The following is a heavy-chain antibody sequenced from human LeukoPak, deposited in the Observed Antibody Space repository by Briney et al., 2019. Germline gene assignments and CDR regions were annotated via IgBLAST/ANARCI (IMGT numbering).Heavy chain of an antibody. V-gene: IGHV4-39*07. CDR2: IYYSGST. J-gene: IGHJ4*02. D-gene: IGHD3-10*01. CDR3: ARDGQLWFGELRHYFDY. CDR1: GGSISSSSYY. Sequence: SETLSLTCTVSGGSISSSSYYWGWIRQPPGKGLEWIGSIYYSGSTYYNPSLKSRVTISVDTSKNQFSLKLSSVTAADTAVYYCARDGQLWFGELRHYFDYWGQGTLVTVSS.